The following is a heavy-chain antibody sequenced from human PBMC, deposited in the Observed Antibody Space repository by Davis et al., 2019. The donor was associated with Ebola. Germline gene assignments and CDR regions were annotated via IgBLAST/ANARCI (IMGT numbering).Heavy chain of an antibody. CDR1: GFTFSSYG. CDR3: ARVNAATGYSRFDT. Sequence: PGGSLRLSCAASGFTFSSYGMHWVRQAPGKGLEWVAVISYDGSNKYYADSVKGRFTISRDNVKNSLYLRMNDLRVEDTALYHCARVNAATGYSRFDTWGQGTLVTVSS. V-gene: IGHV3-30*03. D-gene: IGHD3-9*01. CDR2: ISYDGSNK. J-gene: IGHJ5*01.